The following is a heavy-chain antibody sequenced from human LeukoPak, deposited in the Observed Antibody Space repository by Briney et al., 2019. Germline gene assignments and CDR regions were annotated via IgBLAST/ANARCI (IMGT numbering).Heavy chain of an antibody. CDR1: GFTFSNYS. V-gene: IGHV3-21*01. Sequence: GRSLRLSCAASGFTFSNYSMNWVRQAPGKGLEWVSSTTSRSTYIYYADSVRGRFTISRDNAKNSLYLQMNSLRAEDTAVYYCAREFNWYFDLWGRGTLVTVSS. J-gene: IGHJ2*01. CDR3: AREFNWYFDL. CDR2: TTSRSTYI.